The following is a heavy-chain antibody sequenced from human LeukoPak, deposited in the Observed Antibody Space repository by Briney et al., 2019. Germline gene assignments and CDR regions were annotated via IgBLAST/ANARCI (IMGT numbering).Heavy chain of an antibody. Sequence: GGSLRLSCAASGFTFSSYVGSWVRQAPGKGLEWVSAISNSGGSTYYADSVKGRFTISRDNSKSTLYLQMNSLRGEDTAVYYCANEGGTMLRGDLDYWGQGALVTVSS. V-gene: IGHV3-23*01. CDR2: ISNSGGST. J-gene: IGHJ4*02. CDR1: GFTFSSYV. CDR3: ANEGGTMLRGDLDY. D-gene: IGHD3-10*01.